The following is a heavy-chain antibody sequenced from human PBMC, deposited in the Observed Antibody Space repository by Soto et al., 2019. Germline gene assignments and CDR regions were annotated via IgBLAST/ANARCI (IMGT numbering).Heavy chain of an antibody. CDR3: ARDKITGLFDY. J-gene: IGHJ4*02. CDR2: INHSGST. D-gene: IGHD2-8*02. V-gene: IGHV4-34*01. Sequence: PSETLSLTCAVYGGSFSGYYWTWIRQPPGTGLEWIGEINHSGSTNYNPSLKSRVTISVDTSKNRFSLKLTSVTAADTAVYYCARDKITGLFDYWGQGTLVTSPQ. CDR1: GGSFSGYY.